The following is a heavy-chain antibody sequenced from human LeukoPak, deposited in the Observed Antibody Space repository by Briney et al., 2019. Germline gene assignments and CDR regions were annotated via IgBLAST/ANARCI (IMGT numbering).Heavy chain of an antibody. CDR2: IYHSGST. CDR3: AREPRGYSYGSSYFDY. Sequence: SETLSLTFTVSGGSISSGGYYWSWIRQPPGKGLEWIGYIYHSGSTYYNPSLKSRVTISVDTSKNQFSLKLSSVTAADTAVYYCAREPRGYSYGSSYFDYWGQGTLITVSS. CDR1: GGSISSGGYY. J-gene: IGHJ4*02. D-gene: IGHD5-18*01. V-gene: IGHV4-30-2*01.